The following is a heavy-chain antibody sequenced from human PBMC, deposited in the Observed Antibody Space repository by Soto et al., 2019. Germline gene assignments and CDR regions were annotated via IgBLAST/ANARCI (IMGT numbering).Heavy chain of an antibody. Sequence: GGSLRLSCAASGFTFSSYGMHWVRQAPGKGLEWVAVIWYDGSNKYYADTVKGRFTISRDNSKNTLYLQMNSLRAEDTAVYYCARDRGGSSGSYYRYYYYYGMDVWGQGTTVTVSS. CDR3: ARDRGGSSGSYYRYYYYYGMDV. V-gene: IGHV3-33*01. CDR1: GFTFSSYG. J-gene: IGHJ6*02. CDR2: IWYDGSNK. D-gene: IGHD3-10*01.